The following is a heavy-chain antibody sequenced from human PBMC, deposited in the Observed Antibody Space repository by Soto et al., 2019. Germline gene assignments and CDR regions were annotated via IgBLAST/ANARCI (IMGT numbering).Heavy chain of an antibody. V-gene: IGHV3-30-3*01. D-gene: IGHD3-3*01. CDR1: GFTFSSYA. Sequence: GGSLRLSCAASGFTFSSYAMHWVRQAPGKGLEWVAVISYDGSNKYFADAVKGRFNISRDNFKNTLYLQMNSLRAEDTAVYYCAKDSITIFGVVITPNYYYYYGMDVWGQGTTVTVSS. J-gene: IGHJ6*02. CDR3: AKDSITIFGVVITPNYYYYYGMDV. CDR2: ISYDGSNK.